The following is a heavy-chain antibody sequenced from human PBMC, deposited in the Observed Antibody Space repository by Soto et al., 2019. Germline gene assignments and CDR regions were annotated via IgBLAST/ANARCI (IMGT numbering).Heavy chain of an antibody. CDR1: GFAFSSYA. D-gene: IGHD6-19*01. J-gene: IGHJ4*02. Sequence: GSLRLSCAASGFAFSSYAMHWVRRAPGKGLEWVAVISYDASNKYYADSVKGRFTISRDNSKKTMFLQMSSLRAEDTAVYYCARPFSSGWYGDFDYWGQGTLVTVSS. V-gene: IGHV3-30*04. CDR3: ARPFSSGWYGDFDY. CDR2: ISYDASNK.